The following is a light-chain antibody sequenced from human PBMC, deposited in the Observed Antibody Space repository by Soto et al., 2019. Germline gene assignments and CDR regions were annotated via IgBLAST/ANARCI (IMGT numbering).Light chain of an antibody. CDR2: AVS. CDR1: QGVGND. Sequence: AIQMTQSPSSLSASVGDRVTITCRASQGVGNDLGWYQQKPGKAPKLLTYAVSSLQSGVPSRFSGSGSGTEFTLTINSLQPEDSATYYCLQDYSSPYTFGQGTKLEIK. J-gene: IGKJ2*01. V-gene: IGKV1-6*01. CDR3: LQDYSSPYT.